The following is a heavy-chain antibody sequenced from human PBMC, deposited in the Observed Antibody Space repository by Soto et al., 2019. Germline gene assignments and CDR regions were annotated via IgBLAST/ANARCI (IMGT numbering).Heavy chain of an antibody. V-gene: IGHV1-2*02. CDR2: INPDSGAT. D-gene: IGHD3-10*01. Sequence: ASVKVSCKASGYTFTAYYIHWVRQAPGQGPEWMAWINPDSGATYSAPKFQGRVTVTSDTSINTSSMELSSPRSDDTAIYYCARVKYGNLRPPPSLFDPWGQGTLVTVSS. CDR3: ARVKYGNLRPPPSLFDP. CDR1: GYTFTAYY. J-gene: IGHJ5*01.